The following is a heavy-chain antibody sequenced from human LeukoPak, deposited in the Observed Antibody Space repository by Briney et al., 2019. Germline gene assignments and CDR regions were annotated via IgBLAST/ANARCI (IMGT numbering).Heavy chain of an antibody. D-gene: IGHD2-15*01. J-gene: IGHJ4*02. V-gene: IGHV3-74*01. Sequence: GVSMRLSCAASGLAFSAYKMHWVRQAPRKGLVWVSRISTDGYTTDYADFVQGRFTASRDNTKNTWSLEMNSLRAEDTAVYYCVVGGSPGYWGQGTLVTVSS. CDR3: VVGGSPGY. CDR2: ISTDGYTT. CDR1: GLAFSAYK.